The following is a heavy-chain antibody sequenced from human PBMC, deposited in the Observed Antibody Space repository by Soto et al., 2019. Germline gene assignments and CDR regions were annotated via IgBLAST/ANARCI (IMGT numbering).Heavy chain of an antibody. Sequence: QVQLQESGPGLVKPSQTLSLTCTVSGGSISSGGYYWSWIRQHPGKGLEWIGYIYYSGSTYYNPSLKSRVTISVDTSKNHFSLKLSSVTAADTAVYYCARDPGPMVRGVTYYYYYGMDVWGQGTTVTVSS. D-gene: IGHD3-10*01. CDR2: IYYSGST. CDR3: ARDPGPMVRGVTYYYYYGMDV. V-gene: IGHV4-31*03. J-gene: IGHJ6*02. CDR1: GGSISSGGYY.